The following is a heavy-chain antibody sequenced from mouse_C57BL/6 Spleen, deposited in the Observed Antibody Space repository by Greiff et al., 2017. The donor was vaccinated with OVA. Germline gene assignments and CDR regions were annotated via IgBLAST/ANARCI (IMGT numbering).Heavy chain of an antibody. CDR2: INYDGSST. V-gene: IGHV5-16*01. Sequence: EVHLVESEGGLVQPGSSMKLSCTASGFTFSDYYMAWVRQVPEKGLEWVANINYDGSSTYYLDSLKSRFIISRDNAKNILYLQMSSLKSEDTATYYCARDGGYYGNSYAMDYWGQGTSVTVSS. CDR1: GFTFSDYY. CDR3: ARDGGYYGNSYAMDY. D-gene: IGHD2-1*01. J-gene: IGHJ4*01.